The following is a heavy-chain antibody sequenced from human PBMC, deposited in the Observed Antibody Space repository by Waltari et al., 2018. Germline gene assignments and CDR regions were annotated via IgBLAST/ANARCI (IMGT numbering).Heavy chain of an antibody. CDR1: GFTLSSYW. CDR3: AELSSSVFDI. D-gene: IGHD1-7*01. V-gene: IGHV3-74*01. Sequence: EVQLVESGGGLVQPGGSLRLSCAASGFTLSSYWMPWVRQAPGKGLAWVSRINSEGSSTSYADSVMGRFTISRDNAKNTLYLQMNSLSVDDTAVYYCAELSSSVFDIWGQGTMVTVSS. J-gene: IGHJ3*02. CDR2: INSEGSST.